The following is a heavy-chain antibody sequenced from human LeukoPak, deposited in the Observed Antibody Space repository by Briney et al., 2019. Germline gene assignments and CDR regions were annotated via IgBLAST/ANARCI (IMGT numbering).Heavy chain of an antibody. CDR1: GGSFSAYY. J-gene: IGHJ2*01. CDR2: INHSGST. CDR3: ARGFCSSTSCHWYFDL. D-gene: IGHD2-2*01. V-gene: IGHV4-34*01. Sequence: PSETLSLTCAVDGGSFSAYYWNWIRQPPGKGLEWIGEINHSGSTNYNPSLKSRVTISVDTSKNQFSLKLSSVTAADTAVYYCARGFCSSTSCHWYFDLWGRGTLVTVSA.